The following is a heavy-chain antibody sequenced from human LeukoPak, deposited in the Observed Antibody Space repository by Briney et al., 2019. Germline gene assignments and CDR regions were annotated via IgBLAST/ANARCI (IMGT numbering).Heavy chain of an antibody. J-gene: IGHJ4*02. V-gene: IGHV4-59*08. D-gene: IGHD6-13*01. CDR3: ARHRGGSSSWYILDY. Sequence: SETLSLTCTVSGGSINSYYWSWIRQPPGKGLEWIGYIYYSGSTNYNPSVKSRVTISVDTSKNQFSLKLSSVTAADTAVYYCARHRGGSSSWYILDYWGQRSLVTVSS. CDR1: GGSINSYY. CDR2: IYYSGST.